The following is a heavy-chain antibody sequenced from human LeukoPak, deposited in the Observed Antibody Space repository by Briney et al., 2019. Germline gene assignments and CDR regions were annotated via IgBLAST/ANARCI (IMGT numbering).Heavy chain of an antibody. CDR1: GYTFTGYY. Sequence: ASVKVSCKASGYTFTGYYMHWVRQAPGQGLEWMGWINPNSGGTNYAQKFQGRVTMTRDTSISTAYMELSRLRSDDTAVYYCARGPTAYSSGWYYYYMDVWGKGTTVTVSS. D-gene: IGHD6-19*01. CDR2: INPNSGGT. CDR3: ARGPTAYSSGWYYYYMDV. J-gene: IGHJ6*03. V-gene: IGHV1-2*02.